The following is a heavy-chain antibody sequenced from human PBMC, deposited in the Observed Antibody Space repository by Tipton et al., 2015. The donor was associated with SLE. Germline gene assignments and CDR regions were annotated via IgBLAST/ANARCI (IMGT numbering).Heavy chain of an antibody. Sequence: TLSLTCTVSGGSISSYYWSWIRQPPGKGLEWIGYIYTSGSTNYNPSLKSRVTISVDTSKNQFSLKLSSVTAADTAVYYCARGLSYGSFDYWGQGTLVTVSS. V-gene: IGHV4-4*09. D-gene: IGHD3-16*01. CDR1: GGSISSYY. J-gene: IGHJ4*02. CDR2: IYTSGST. CDR3: ARGLSYGSFDY.